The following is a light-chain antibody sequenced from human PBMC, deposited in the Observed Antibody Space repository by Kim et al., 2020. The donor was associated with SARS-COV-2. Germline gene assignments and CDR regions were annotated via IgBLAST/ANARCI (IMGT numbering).Light chain of an antibody. CDR1: QSVDGY. CDR3: QQRRKSIT. Sequence: SLSPGDSATRSCRDSQSVDGYLAWLQQKPGQAPRLLISNASNRAAGVPARFSGSGSGTDFTLTISSLEPEDFAVYYCQQRRKSITFGQGTRLEIK. V-gene: IGKV3-11*01. J-gene: IGKJ5*01. CDR2: NAS.